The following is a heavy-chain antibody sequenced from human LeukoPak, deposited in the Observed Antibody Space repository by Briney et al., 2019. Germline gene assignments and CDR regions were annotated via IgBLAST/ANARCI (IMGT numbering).Heavy chain of an antibody. Sequence: GGSLRLSCAASGFTFSNYGMSWVRQAPGKGLEWVSAISGSGGSTYYADSVKGRFTFSRENSKNTLYLQMNSLRAEDSAVYYCAKGEYCSSTSCYESPYFDYWGQGTLVTVSS. D-gene: IGHD2-2*01. CDR3: AKGEYCSSTSCYESPYFDY. V-gene: IGHV3-23*01. CDR1: GFTFSNYG. CDR2: ISGSGGST. J-gene: IGHJ4*02.